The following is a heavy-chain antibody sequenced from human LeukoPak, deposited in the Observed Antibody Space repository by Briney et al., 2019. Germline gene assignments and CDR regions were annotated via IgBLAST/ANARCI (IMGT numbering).Heavy chain of an antibody. Sequence: SPSETLSLTCTVSSGSIGSSSNYWGWIRQAPGKGLEWIGNVYYSGSTFYNPSLKSRVTISVDTSKNQFSLKLSSVTAADTAVYYCAIPLGYCSSTSCYEYFQHWGQGTLVTVSS. D-gene: IGHD2-2*01. V-gene: IGHV4-39*01. J-gene: IGHJ1*01. CDR3: AIPLGYCSSTSCYEYFQH. CDR1: SGSIGSSSNY. CDR2: VYYSGST.